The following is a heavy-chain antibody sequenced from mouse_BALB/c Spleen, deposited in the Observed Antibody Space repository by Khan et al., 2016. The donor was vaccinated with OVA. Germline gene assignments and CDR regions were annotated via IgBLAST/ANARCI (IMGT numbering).Heavy chain of an antibody. CDR1: GYSFTTYY. CDR2: IDPFSGGT. Sequence: IQLVQSGPELMKPGTSVKISCKASGYSFTTYYIHWVMQSHGTSLEWIGYIDPFSGGTTYNQKFKDKATLTVDKSSSTAYIHLSNLTSDDSAVYYCTRHGYLAWFTYWGQGTLVTVSA. J-gene: IGHJ3*01. CDR3: TRHGYLAWFTY. D-gene: IGHD2-2*01. V-gene: IGHV1S135*01.